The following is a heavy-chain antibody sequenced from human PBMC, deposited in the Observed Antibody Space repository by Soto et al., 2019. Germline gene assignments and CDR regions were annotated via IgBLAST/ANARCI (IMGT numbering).Heavy chain of an antibody. D-gene: IGHD3-3*01. CDR3: TLRFFSWLPNYGMDV. V-gene: IGHV4-39*01. Sequence: PSETLSLTCTVSGGSISSSRYDWGWIRQPPGKGLEGVGGTYYSGSTYYNPSLKSRVTISVDTSKNQLSLKLSSVTAADTAVYYCTLRFFSWLPNYGMDVWGQGTTVTVSS. J-gene: IGHJ6*02. CDR2: TYYSGST. CDR1: GGSISSSRYD.